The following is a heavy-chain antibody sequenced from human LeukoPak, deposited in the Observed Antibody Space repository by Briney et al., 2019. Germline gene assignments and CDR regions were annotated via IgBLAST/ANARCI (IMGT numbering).Heavy chain of an antibody. D-gene: IGHD5-12*01. CDR2: ISGSGGST. CDR3: AKDGLSGYGYFDY. V-gene: IGHV3-23*01. CDR1: GFTFSSYA. J-gene: IGHJ4*02. Sequence: GGSLRLSCAASGFTFSSYAMSWVRQAPGRGRGWVPAISGSGGSTYYADSVKGRFTISRDNSKNTLYLQMNSLRAEDTAVYYCAKDGLSGYGYFDYWGQGTLVTVSS.